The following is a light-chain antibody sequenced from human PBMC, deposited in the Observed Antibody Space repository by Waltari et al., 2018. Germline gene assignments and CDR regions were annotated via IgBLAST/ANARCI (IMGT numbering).Light chain of an antibody. Sequence: QLVLTQSPSVSASLGASVKLTCTLSSGHSSNVIAWHQQQTGKGPRYLMKGNSDGSHSKGDEIPDGFSGSSSGPERYLTIASLQSDDEADYSCQTGGHGTWVFGGGTKLTVL. CDR1: SGHSSNV. CDR2: GNSDGSH. J-gene: IGLJ3*02. CDR3: QTGGHGTWV. V-gene: IGLV4-69*01.